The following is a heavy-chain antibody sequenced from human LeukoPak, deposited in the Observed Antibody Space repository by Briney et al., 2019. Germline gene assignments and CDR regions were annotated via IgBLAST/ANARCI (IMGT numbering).Heavy chain of an antibody. Sequence: PGRSLRLSCAASGFTFDDYAMHWVRQAPGKGLEWVSGISWSSGSIGYADSVKGRFTISRDNAKNSLYLQMNSLRAEDTALYYCAKGAYDFWSGYFDYWGQGTLVTVSS. CDR1: GFTFDDYA. V-gene: IGHV3-9*01. J-gene: IGHJ4*02. D-gene: IGHD3-3*01. CDR2: ISWSSGSI. CDR3: AKGAYDFWSGYFDY.